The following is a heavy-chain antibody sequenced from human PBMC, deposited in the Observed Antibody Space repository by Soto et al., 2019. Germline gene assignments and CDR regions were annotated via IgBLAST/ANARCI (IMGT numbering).Heavy chain of an antibody. CDR2: INTANGNT. J-gene: IGHJ4*02. CDR3: ARVPSSHTTGWYYFDF. D-gene: IGHD6-19*01. CDR1: GGTFSSYA. V-gene: IGHV1-69*06. Sequence: QVQLVQSGAEVKKPGSSVKVSCKASGGTFSSYAISWVRQAPGQGLEWMGGINTANGNTRYSQSFQGRVTITRDTSASTAHMELRSLRSEDTAVYYCARVPSSHTTGWYYFDFWGQGTLVTVSS.